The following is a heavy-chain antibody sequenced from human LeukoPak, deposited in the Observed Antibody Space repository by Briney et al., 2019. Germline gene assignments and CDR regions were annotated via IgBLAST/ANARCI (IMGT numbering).Heavy chain of an antibody. CDR1: GGTLSSYA. D-gene: IGHD3-22*01. J-gene: IGHJ1*01. CDR2: IIPILGIA. Sequence: SVKVSCTASGGTLSSYAISWVRQASGQGLEWMGRIIPILGIANYAQKFQGRVTITADKSTSTAYMELSSLRSEDTAVYYCASDYDSSGYYSIAYFQHWGQGTLVTVSS. CDR3: ASDYDSSGYYSIAYFQH. V-gene: IGHV1-69*04.